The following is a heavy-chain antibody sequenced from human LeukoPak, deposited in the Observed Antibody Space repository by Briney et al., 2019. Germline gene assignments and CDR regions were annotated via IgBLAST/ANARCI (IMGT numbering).Heavy chain of an antibody. CDR3: ARHGRSGSYLGY. V-gene: IGHV4-59*08. D-gene: IGHD1-26*01. CDR2: IYYSGST. CDR1: GGSISSYY. Sequence: SETLSLTCTVSGGSISSYYWSWIRQPPGKGLEWIGYIYYSGSTNYNPSLKSRVTISVDTSKNQFSLKLSSVTAADTAVYYCARHGRSGSYLGYWGQGTLVTVSS. J-gene: IGHJ4*02.